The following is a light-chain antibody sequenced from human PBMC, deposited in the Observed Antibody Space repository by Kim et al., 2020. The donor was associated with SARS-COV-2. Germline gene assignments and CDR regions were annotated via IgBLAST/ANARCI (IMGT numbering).Light chain of an antibody. CDR1: QTLSAPF. J-gene: IGKJ2*01. CDR2: GSS. CDR3: HQYGTSPYT. Sequence: ENVLTQSPVTLSLSPGERATLSCRASQTLSAPFLAWYQHKPGQGPRLLIYGSSTRATGIPDRFSGSASGTDFTLTISRLEPEDFAVYYCHQYGTSPYTFGQGTNLEI. V-gene: IGKV3-20*01.